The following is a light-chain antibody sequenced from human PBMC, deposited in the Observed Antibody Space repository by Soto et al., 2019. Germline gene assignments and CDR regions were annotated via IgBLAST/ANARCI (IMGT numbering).Light chain of an antibody. Sequence: QSALTQPASVSGSPGQSITISCTGTSSDVGGYNYVPWYQQHPGKAPKLMIYAVSNRPSGVSNRFSGSKSGNTASLTISGLQAEDEADYYCNSYTTSSTWVFGGGTKLTVL. CDR2: AVS. CDR3: NSYTTSSTWV. J-gene: IGLJ3*02. V-gene: IGLV2-14*01. CDR1: SSDVGGYNY.